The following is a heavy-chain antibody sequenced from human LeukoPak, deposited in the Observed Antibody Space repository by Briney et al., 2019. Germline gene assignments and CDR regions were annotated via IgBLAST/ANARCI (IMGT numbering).Heavy chain of an antibody. CDR2: IYTSGST. Sequence: PSETLSLTCTVSGGSISSYYWSWIRQPAGKGLEWIGRIYTSGSTIYNPSLKSRVTMSVDTSKNQFSLKLSSVTAADTAVYYCARDLGSYYDSSGYYYYGMDVWGQGTTVTVSS. CDR3: ARDLGSYYDSSGYYYYGMDV. CDR1: GGSISSYY. D-gene: IGHD3-22*01. V-gene: IGHV4-4*07. J-gene: IGHJ6*02.